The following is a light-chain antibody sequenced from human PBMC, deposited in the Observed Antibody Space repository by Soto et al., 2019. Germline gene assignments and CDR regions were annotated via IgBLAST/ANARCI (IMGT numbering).Light chain of an antibody. CDR2: GAS. J-gene: IGKJ3*01. Sequence: ESVLTQSPGTLSLSPWERATLSCRASQSVSDNHLAWYHQKPGQPPRLLIYGASNRATGIPDRFSGHGSGTDFPLTISRLEPEEFATYYCHHYDRSPIFTFGPGTKVDI. V-gene: IGKV3-20*01. CDR1: QSVSDNH. CDR3: HHYDRSPIFT.